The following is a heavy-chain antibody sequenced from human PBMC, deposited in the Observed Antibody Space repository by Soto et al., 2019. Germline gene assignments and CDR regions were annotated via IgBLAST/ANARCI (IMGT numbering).Heavy chain of an antibody. CDR2: ISGSGGST. CDR3: AKAPIAAAGSFAY. V-gene: IGHV3-23*01. Sequence: EVQLLESGGGLVQPGGSLSLSCAASGFTFSSYAMSWVRQAPGKGLEWVSAISGSGGSTYYADSVKGRFTISRDNCKNSLYLQMNSLRAADTAVYYCAKAPIAAAGSFAYWGQGTLVTVSS. J-gene: IGHJ4*02. D-gene: IGHD6-13*01. CDR1: GFTFSSYA.